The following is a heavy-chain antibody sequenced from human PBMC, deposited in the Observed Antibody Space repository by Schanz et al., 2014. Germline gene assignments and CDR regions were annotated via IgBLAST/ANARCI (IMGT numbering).Heavy chain of an antibody. CDR2: ISGSGGST. CDR3: AKGRFGELSAFDI. V-gene: IGHV3-23*04. D-gene: IGHD3-10*01. J-gene: IGHJ3*02. CDR1: GFTFSSYS. Sequence: EVHLVESGGGLVQPGGSLRLSCAASGFTFSSYSMSWVRQAPGKGLEWVSAISGSGGSTYYADSVKGRFTISRDNSKNTLYLQMNSLRAEDTAVYYCAKGRFGELSAFDIWGQGTMVTVSS.